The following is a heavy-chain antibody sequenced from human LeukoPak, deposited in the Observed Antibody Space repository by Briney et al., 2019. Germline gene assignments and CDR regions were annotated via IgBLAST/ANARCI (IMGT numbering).Heavy chain of an antibody. V-gene: IGHV1-2*02. CDR1: GGTFTTYA. Sequence: GASVNVSCTASGGTFTTYAISWVRQAPGQGLEWMGWINPNSGGTNYAQKFQGRVTMTRDTSISTAYMELSRLRSDDTAVYYCARDSRIAVAGSDYWGQGTLVTVSS. CDR2: INPNSGGT. J-gene: IGHJ4*02. CDR3: ARDSRIAVAGSDY. D-gene: IGHD6-19*01.